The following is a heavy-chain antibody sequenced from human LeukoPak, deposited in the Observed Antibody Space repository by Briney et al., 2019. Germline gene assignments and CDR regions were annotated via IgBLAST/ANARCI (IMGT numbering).Heavy chain of an antibody. V-gene: IGHV3-21*01. Sequence: GGSLRISCAASGFTFSSYSMNWVRQAPEKGLEWVSSISSGTTYIYYADSLKGRFTISRDNAKSSLYLQMNSLSAEDTAVYYCAKASDYGDYFSGMDVWGQGTTVTVSS. CDR3: AKASDYGDYFSGMDV. D-gene: IGHD4-17*01. CDR1: GFTFSSYS. J-gene: IGHJ6*02. CDR2: ISSGTTYI.